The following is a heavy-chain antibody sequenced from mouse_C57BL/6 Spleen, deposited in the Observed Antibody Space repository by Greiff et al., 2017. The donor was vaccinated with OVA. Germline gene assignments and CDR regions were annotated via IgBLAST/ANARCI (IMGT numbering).Heavy chain of an antibody. J-gene: IGHJ1*03. V-gene: IGHV5-17*01. Sequence: EVKVVESGGGLVKPGGSLKLSCAASGFTFSDYGMHWVRQAPEKGLEWVAYISSGSSTIYYADTVKGRFTISRDNAKNTLFLQMTSLRSEDTAMYYCARGHYYGSSGGYFDVWGTGTTVTVSS. CDR2: ISSGSSTI. CDR3: ARGHYYGSSGGYFDV. CDR1: GFTFSDYG. D-gene: IGHD1-1*01.